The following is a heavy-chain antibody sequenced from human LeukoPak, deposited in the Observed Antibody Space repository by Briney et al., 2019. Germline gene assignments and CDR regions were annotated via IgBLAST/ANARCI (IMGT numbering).Heavy chain of an antibody. V-gene: IGHV1-2*02. CDR1: GYTFTGNY. CDR3: ARDPPEDWNYVGWFDP. D-gene: IGHD1-7*01. J-gene: IGHJ5*02. Sequence: ASVKVSCKASGYTFTGNYMHWVRQAPGQGLEWMGWINPNSGGTNYAQKFQGRVTMTRDTSIGTAYMELNRLRSDDTAVYYCARDPPEDWNYVGWFDPWGQGTLVTVSS. CDR2: INPNSGGT.